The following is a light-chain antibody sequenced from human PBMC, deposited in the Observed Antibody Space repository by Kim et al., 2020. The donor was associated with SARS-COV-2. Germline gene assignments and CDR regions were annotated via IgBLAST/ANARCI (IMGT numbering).Light chain of an antibody. J-gene: IGLJ3*02. CDR1: KFNIGDNY. Sequence: GQKVSISCSGSKFNIGDNYVSWYQQFPGTAPKLLIYYNERRPSGIPDRFSGFKSGTSATLTITGLQTGDEADYYCGTWDTSLSVGLFGGGTQLTVL. CDR3: GTWDTSLSVGL. V-gene: IGLV1-51*01. CDR2: YNE.